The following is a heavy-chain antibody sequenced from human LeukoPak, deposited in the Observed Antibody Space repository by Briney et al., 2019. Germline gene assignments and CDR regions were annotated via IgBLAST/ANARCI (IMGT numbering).Heavy chain of an antibody. CDR3: ARVKVVRRAPAHPKDGYNRGAFDI. J-gene: IGHJ3*02. D-gene: IGHD5-24*01. Sequence: PSETLSLTCTVSGGSISSSSYYWGWIRQPPGKGLEWIGSIYYSGSTYYNPSLKSRVTISVDTSKNQFSLKLSSVTAADTAVYYCARVKVVRRAPAHPKDGYNRGAFDIWGQGTMVTVSS. CDR2: IYYSGST. CDR1: GGSISSSSYY. V-gene: IGHV4-39*07.